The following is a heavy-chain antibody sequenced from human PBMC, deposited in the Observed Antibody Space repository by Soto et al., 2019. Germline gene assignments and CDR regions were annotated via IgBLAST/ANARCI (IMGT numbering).Heavy chain of an antibody. D-gene: IGHD6-19*01. V-gene: IGHV4-34*01. Sequence: PSENLSLTCAVYGGSFGGYYWCWIRKPPGKGQEWIGEIDHSGSTNYNPSLKSRVTISVYTSNNHFSLKLSSVTAADTVVYYCARVSYSTGCYHYWGQGTLVTGSS. J-gene: IGHJ4*02. CDR3: ARVSYSTGCYHY. CDR1: GGSFGGYY. CDR2: IDHSGST.